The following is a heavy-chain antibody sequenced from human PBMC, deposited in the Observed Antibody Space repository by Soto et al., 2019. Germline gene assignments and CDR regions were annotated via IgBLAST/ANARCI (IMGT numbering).Heavy chain of an antibody. CDR3: ARGWGFGFDP. CDR2: INHSGST. Sequence: QVQLQQWGAGLLKPSATLSLACAVYGGSFSGPNWSWIRQPPGKGLEWIGEINHSGSTNYTPSLKSRVTISIDMSKNQYSLKVSSVTAADTAVYYCARGWGFGFDPWGQGILVTVSS. V-gene: IGHV4-34*01. J-gene: IGHJ5*02. CDR1: GGSFSGPN. D-gene: IGHD3-10*01.